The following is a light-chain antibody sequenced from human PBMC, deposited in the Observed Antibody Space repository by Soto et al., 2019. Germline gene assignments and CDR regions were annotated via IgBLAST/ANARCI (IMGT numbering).Light chain of an antibody. Sequence: EIVCTQSPATLSLSPGERGTLSCRASQSVSSYLTWYQQKPGQAPRLLIYDASNRATGIPARFSGSGSGTDFTLTISSLEPEDFAVYYCQQRSNWPLTFGGGTKVEIK. CDR1: QSVSSY. CDR2: DAS. V-gene: IGKV3-11*01. CDR3: QQRSNWPLT. J-gene: IGKJ4*01.